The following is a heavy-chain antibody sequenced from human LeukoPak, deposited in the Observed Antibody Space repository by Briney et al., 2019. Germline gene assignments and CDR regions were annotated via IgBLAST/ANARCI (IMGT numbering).Heavy chain of an antibody. J-gene: IGHJ5*02. Sequence: PSETLSLTCTVSGGSISSYYWSWIRQPPGKGLEWIGYIYYTGSTTYNPSLKSRVTISVDTSKNQFSLKLTSVTAADTAVYYCARAGGNRFDPWGQGILVTVSS. CDR2: IYYTGST. CDR1: GGSISSYY. CDR3: ARAGGNRFDP. V-gene: IGHV4-59*01. D-gene: IGHD3-10*01.